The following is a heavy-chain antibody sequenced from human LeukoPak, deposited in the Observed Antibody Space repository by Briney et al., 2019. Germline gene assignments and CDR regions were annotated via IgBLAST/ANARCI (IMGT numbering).Heavy chain of an antibody. J-gene: IGHJ5*02. D-gene: IGHD6-6*01. Sequence: ASVKVSCKASGYTFTGYYMHWVRQAPGQGLEWMGWINPNSGGTNYAQKFQGRVTMTRDTSISTAYMELSRLRSDDTAVYYCARDLLIKSEYYPWGQGTLVAVSS. CDR3: ARDLLIKSEYYP. CDR1: GYTFTGYY. CDR2: INPNSGGT. V-gene: IGHV1-2*02.